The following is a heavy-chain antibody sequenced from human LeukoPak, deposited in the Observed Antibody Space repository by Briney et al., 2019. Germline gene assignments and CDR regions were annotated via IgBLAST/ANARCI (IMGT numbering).Heavy chain of an antibody. D-gene: IGHD5-12*01. CDR3: ARIGATKSFDY. Sequence: SETLSLTCGVYGGSFSGYYWSWIRQPPGKGLEWIGEINHSGSTNYNPSLKSRVTISVDTSKNQFSLKLSSVTAADTAVYYCARIGATKSFDYWGQGTLVTVSS. CDR2: INHSGST. V-gene: IGHV4-34*01. J-gene: IGHJ4*02. CDR1: GGSFSGYY.